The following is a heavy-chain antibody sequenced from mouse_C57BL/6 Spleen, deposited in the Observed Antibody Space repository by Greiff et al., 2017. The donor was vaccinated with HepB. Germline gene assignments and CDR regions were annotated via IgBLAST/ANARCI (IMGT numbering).Heavy chain of an antibody. CDR2: ISSGGDYI. D-gene: IGHD6-5*01. CDR1: GFTFSSYA. V-gene: IGHV5-9-1*02. Sequence: EVKLMESGEGLVKPGGSLKLSCAASGFTFSSYAMSWVRQTPEKRLEWVAYISSGGDYIYYADTVKGRFTISRDNARNTLYLQMSSLKSEDTAMYYCTRALFVWAMDYWGQGTSVTVSS. CDR3: TRALFVWAMDY. J-gene: IGHJ4*01.